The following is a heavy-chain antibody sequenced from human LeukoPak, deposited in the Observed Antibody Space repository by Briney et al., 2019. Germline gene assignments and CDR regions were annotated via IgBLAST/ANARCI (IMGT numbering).Heavy chain of an antibody. V-gene: IGHV3-30*02. J-gene: IGHJ4*02. Sequence: GGSLRLSCAASGFTFSIYGMHWVRQAPGKGLEWVAFIRYDGSNKYYADSVKGRFTISRDNSKNTLYLQMNSLRAEDTAVYYCAKIAFSSIHYDYWGQGTLVTVSS. CDR2: IRYDGSNK. CDR3: AKIAFSSIHYDY. CDR1: GFTFSIYG. D-gene: IGHD3-16*01.